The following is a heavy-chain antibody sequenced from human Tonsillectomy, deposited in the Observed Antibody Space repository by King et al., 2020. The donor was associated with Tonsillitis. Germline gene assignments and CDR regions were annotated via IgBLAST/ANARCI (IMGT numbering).Heavy chain of an antibody. J-gene: IGHJ4*02. Sequence: VQLVESGGGVVQPGRSLRLSCAASGFTFSNFAMHWVRQAPGKGLEWVAVISYDGSNKYHADSVKGRFIISRDNSKNTLSLQMTRLRVEDTAVYYCARDPPLGDYDFWSGSQGDYWGLGTLVTVSS. D-gene: IGHD3-3*01. CDR2: ISYDGSNK. CDR3: ARDPPLGDYDFWSGSQGDY. CDR1: GFTFSNFA. V-gene: IGHV3-30*01.